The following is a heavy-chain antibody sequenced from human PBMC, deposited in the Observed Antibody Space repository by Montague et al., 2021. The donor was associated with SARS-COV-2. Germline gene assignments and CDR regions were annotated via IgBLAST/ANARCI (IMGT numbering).Heavy chain of an antibody. CDR2: IYYSGRT. Sequence: TLSLTCTVSGGSISSGGYYWSWIRQHPGKGLEWIGYIYYSGRTYYXXXLKSRLTILVDTSKNRFSLKLSSVTAADTAMYYCARGRVVAPTTRNWFDPWGQGSLVTVAS. V-gene: IGHV4-31*03. D-gene: IGHD2-2*01. J-gene: IGHJ5*02. CDR1: GGSISSGGYY. CDR3: ARGRVVAPTTRNWFDP.